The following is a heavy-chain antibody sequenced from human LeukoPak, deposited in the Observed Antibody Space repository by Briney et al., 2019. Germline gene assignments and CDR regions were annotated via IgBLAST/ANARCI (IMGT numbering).Heavy chain of an antibody. D-gene: IGHD1-26*01. CDR2: INVLGTTI. V-gene: IGHV3-48*04. Sequence: PGGSLRLSCEGSGFTFSSYTMIWVRQAPGKGLEWLSYINVLGTTINYAASVKGRFTISRDDSKSLLHLQMNNLRAEDTAVYYCATQTAIRRGAHWGQGTLVIVSS. J-gene: IGHJ4*02. CDR1: GFTFSSYT. CDR3: ATQTAIRRGAH.